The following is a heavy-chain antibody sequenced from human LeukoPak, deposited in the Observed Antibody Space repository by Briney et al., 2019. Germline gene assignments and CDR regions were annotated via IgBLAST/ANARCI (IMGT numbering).Heavy chain of an antibody. D-gene: IGHD6-13*01. CDR1: GITFSSYD. V-gene: IGHV3-30*18. CDR2: ISNDGSKA. Sequence: GRPLRLSCAVSGITFSSYDMHWVRQAPGKGLEWVAVISNDGSKAYTADSVKDGFTISRENPKNTRYQQMTSRRPEETAVYYWAKNTGSSYHCYGMDVWGPATTVTVSS. CDR3: AKNTGSSYHCYGMDV. J-gene: IGHJ6*02.